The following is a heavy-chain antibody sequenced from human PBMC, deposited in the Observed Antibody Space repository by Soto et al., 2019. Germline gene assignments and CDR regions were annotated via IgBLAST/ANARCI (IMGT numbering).Heavy chain of an antibody. Sequence: GGSLRLSCAASGFSFGDYWMSWVRQAPGKGLEWVAHMKKDGSEKYYVDSVKGRFSVSRDNSKNSLYLQMDSLRAEGTAVYYCAKLGSGYYTGLYFDYWGQGTLVTVSS. CDR3: AKLGSGYYTGLYFDY. CDR2: MKKDGSEK. D-gene: IGHD3-3*01. CDR1: GFSFGDYW. V-gene: IGHV3-7*03. J-gene: IGHJ4*02.